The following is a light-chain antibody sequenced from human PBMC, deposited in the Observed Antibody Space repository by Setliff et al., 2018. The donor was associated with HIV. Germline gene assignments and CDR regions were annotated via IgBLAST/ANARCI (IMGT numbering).Light chain of an antibody. Sequence: QSVLTQPPSASGTPGQRVTISCSGSNYNIGSNFVYWYQQLPGTTPKLLVYRDDQRPSGVPDRFSGSKSGTSASLAISGLRSEDEADYYCAAWDDSLRVRVFGTGTKVTVL. J-gene: IGLJ1*01. CDR1: NYNIGSNF. CDR3: AAWDDSLRVRV. CDR2: RDD. V-gene: IGLV1-47*01.